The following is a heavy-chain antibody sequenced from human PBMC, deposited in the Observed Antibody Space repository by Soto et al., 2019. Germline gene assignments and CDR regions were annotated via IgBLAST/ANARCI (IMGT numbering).Heavy chain of an antibody. D-gene: IGHD2-21*01. V-gene: IGHV1-46*03. Sequence: QVQLVQSGAEVKKPGASVKVSCKAIGYSFTSHYMHWVRQAPGQGLEWMGTIYPGGVNIGYAQKLKRGVPRTEDMSTCTAYLELNSLISEGTAVYYCAREQSWHARVWWFDPWGQGTLVTVSS. CDR2: IYPGGVNI. CDR1: GYSFTSHY. J-gene: IGHJ5*02. CDR3: AREQSWHARVWWFDP.